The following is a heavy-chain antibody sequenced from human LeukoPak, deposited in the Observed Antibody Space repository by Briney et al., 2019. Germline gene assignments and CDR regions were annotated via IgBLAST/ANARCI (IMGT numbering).Heavy chain of an antibody. CDR3: ARWNYDFWSGYYSFDY. CDR1: GGSFSGYY. J-gene: IGHJ4*02. V-gene: IGHV4-34*01. CDR2: INHSGST. Sequence: SETLSLTCAVHGGSFSGYYWSWIRQPPGKGLEWIGEINHSGSTNYNPSLKSRVTISVDTSKNQFSLKLSSVTAADTAVYYCARWNYDFWSGYYSFDYWGQGTLVTVSS. D-gene: IGHD3-3*01.